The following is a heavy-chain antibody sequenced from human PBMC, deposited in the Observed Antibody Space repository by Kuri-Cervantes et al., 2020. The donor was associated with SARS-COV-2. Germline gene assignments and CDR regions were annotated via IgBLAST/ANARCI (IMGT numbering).Heavy chain of an antibody. CDR3: AIAAAEFFDY. V-gene: IGHV3-53*01. CDR1: GFTVRSNY. D-gene: IGHD6-13*01. Sequence: EGSLRLSCAASGFTVRSNYMSWVRQAPGKGLEWVSVIYSGGSTYYADSVKGRFTISRDNSKNTLYLQMNSLRAEDTAVYYCAIAAAEFFDYWGQGTLVTVSS. CDR2: IYSGGST. J-gene: IGHJ4*02.